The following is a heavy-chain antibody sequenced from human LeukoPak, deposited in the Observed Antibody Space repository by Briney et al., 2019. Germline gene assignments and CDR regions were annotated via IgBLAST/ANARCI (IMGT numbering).Heavy chain of an antibody. CDR1: GGTFSSYA. J-gene: IGHJ4*02. CDR3: ARIVGDSDYFDY. CDR2: IIPILGIA. D-gene: IGHD4-17*01. Sequence: ASVKVSCKASGGTFSSYAISWVRQAPGQGLEWMGRIIPILGIANYAQKFQGRVTITADKSTSTAYMELSSLRPDDTAVYYCARIVGDSDYFDYWGQGTLVTVSS. V-gene: IGHV1-69*04.